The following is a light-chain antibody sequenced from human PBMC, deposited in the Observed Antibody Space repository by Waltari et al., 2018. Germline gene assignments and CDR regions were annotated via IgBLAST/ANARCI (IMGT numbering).Light chain of an antibody. J-gene: IGLJ2*01. CDR3: AAWDDNLSGVV. CDR1: SSNIGSNY. Sequence: QSVLTQPPSASETPGQRVTISCSGSSSNIGSNYIYWYQQPPGTAPKLLIYRNEQRPSWVPARVSGSKPGTSASLAISGLRSEDEAEYYCAAWDDNLSGVVFGGGTKLTVL. CDR2: RNE. V-gene: IGLV1-47*01.